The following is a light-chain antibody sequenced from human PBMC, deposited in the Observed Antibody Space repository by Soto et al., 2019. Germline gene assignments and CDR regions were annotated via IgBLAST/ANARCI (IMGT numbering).Light chain of an antibody. CDR3: QQCYGSPRT. V-gene: IGKV1-39*01. Sequence: DIQMTQSPSTLSASVGDRVTITCRASQSISTYLNWYQQKLGKAPTLLIYAASSLQSGVPSRFRGGGSGTDFTHTISNLQPEDFATYFCQQCYGSPRTFGPGTKVEIK. J-gene: IGKJ1*01. CDR2: AAS. CDR1: QSISTY.